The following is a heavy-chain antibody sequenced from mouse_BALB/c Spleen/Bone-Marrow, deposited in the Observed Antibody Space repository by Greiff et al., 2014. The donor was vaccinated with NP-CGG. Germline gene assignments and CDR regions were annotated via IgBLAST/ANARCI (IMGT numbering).Heavy chain of an antibody. V-gene: IGHV1-80*01. J-gene: IGHJ4*01. CDR2: IYPGDGDT. CDR1: GYAFSSYW. Sequence: QVHVKQSGAELVRPGSSVKISRKASGYAFSSYWMNWVKQRPGQGLEWIGQIYPGDGDTNYNGKFKGKATLTADKSSSTAYMQLSSLTSEDSAVYFCARGVPMDYWGQGTSVTVSS. CDR3: ARGVPMDY.